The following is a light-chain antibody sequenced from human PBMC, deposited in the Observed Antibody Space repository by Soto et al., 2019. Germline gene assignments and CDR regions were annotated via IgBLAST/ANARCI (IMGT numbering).Light chain of an antibody. J-gene: IGLJ3*02. V-gene: IGLV2-14*01. CDR1: SSDIGSNNY. CDR3: SSYTTTTRL. Sequence: QSALTQPASVSGSPGQSITISCTGTSSDIGSNNYVSWFQQRPGKAPTLIIYEVSNRPSGVSNHFSGSKSGNTASLTISGLXXXXXXEYYCSSYTTTTRLFGGGTKLTVL. CDR2: EVS.